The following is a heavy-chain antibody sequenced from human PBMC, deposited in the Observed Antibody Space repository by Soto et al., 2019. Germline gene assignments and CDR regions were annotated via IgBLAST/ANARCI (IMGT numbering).Heavy chain of an antibody. V-gene: IGHV1-2*02. Sequence: QVQLVQSGADVRKPGASVKVSCNSSGYSFTGFYIHWVRQAPGQGLEWMGWINPDSGMTKQAQRFQGRVTLTGDTHINTAKMELSGLTSDDTAVYYCVRDSGRSLASVRFDYWGQGTLVIVSS. CDR2: INPDSGMT. CDR3: VRDSGRSLASVRFDY. D-gene: IGHD6-19*01. CDR1: GYSFTGFY. J-gene: IGHJ4*02.